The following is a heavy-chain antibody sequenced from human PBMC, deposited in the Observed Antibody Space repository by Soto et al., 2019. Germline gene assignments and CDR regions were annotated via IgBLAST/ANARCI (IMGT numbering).Heavy chain of an antibody. J-gene: IGHJ5*02. CDR1: GFTFSSYG. Sequence: GGSLRLSCAASGFTFSSYGMHWVRQAPGKGLEWVAVISYDGSNKYYADSVKGRFTISRDNSKNTLYLQMNSLRAEDTAVYYCAKDLQASSSWYSRSPEWFDPWGQGTLVTVSS. CDR2: ISYDGSNK. CDR3: AKDLQASSSWYSRSPEWFDP. D-gene: IGHD6-13*01. V-gene: IGHV3-30*18.